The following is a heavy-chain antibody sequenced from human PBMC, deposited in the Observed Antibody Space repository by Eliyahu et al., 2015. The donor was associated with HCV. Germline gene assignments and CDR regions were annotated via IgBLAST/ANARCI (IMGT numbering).Heavy chain of an antibody. Sequence: QVQLQESGPGLVKPSQTLSLTCTXXGXSLSSGGYYWTWIRQPPGKGLEWIGYIYSSGTTYYNPSLKSRLTISVDKSKNQFSLDLSSVTAADTALYYCARDSSGYSYFDYWGQGTLVTVSS. CDR2: IYSSGTT. CDR1: GXSLSSGGYY. J-gene: IGHJ4*02. CDR3: ARDSSGYSYFDY. D-gene: IGHD3-22*01. V-gene: IGHV4-30-4*01.